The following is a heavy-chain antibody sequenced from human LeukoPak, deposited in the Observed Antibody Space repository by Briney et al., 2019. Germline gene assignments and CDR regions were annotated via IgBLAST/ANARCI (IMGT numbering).Heavy chain of an antibody. CDR1: GCTFTDYC. J-gene: IGHJ6*02. CDR2: IIPSSGGA. Sequence: ASVKVSCKASGCTFTDYCVHWVRQAPGQGLEWMGWIIPSSGGANYAQNFQGRVTMTRDTSIATAYMELSRLRSDDTAVYYCARDENPYYYGMDVWGQGTTVTVSS. CDR3: ARDENPYYYGMDV. V-gene: IGHV1-2*02.